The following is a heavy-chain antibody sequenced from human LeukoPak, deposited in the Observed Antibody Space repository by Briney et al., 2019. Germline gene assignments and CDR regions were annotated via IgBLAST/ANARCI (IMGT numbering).Heavy chain of an antibody. CDR2: INPNSGGT. Sequence: ASVKVSCKASGYTFTGYYMHWVRQAPGQGLEWMGRINPNSGGTNYAQKFQGRVTMTRDTSISTAYMELSRLRYDDTAVYYCARDPGGSSGYPFDYWGQGTLVTVSS. D-gene: IGHD3-22*01. J-gene: IGHJ4*02. CDR1: GYTFTGYY. V-gene: IGHV1-2*06. CDR3: ARDPGGSSGYPFDY.